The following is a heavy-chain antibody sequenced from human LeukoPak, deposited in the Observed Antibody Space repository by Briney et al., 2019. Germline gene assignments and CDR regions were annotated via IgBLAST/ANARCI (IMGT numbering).Heavy chain of an antibody. D-gene: IGHD2-2*01. J-gene: IGHJ5*02. CDR1: GGTFSSYT. Sequence: SVKVSCKASGGTFSSYTISLVRQAPGQGLEWMGRIIPILGIANYAQKFQGRVTITADKSTSTAYMELSSLRSEDTAVYYCARNPYQLLRVGTWFDPWGGGTLVTVSS. CDR3: ARNPYQLLRVGTWFDP. CDR2: IIPILGIA. V-gene: IGHV1-69*02.